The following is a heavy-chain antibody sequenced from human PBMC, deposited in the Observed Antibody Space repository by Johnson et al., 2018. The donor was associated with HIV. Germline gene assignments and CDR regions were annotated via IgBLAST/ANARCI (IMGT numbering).Heavy chain of an antibody. V-gene: IGHV3-30*18. J-gene: IGHJ3*02. CDR2: ISYDGSNK. CDR1: GFTFSSYG. Sequence: QEQLVESGGGLVKPGGSLRLSCAASGFTFSSYGMHWVRQAPGKGLEWVAVISYDGSNKYSAYSVKGRITISRDNSNNTLYLQMNSLRAEDTAVYYCAKVGGTTILRDAFDIWGQGTMVTVSS. CDR3: AKVGGTTILRDAFDI. D-gene: IGHD1-1*01.